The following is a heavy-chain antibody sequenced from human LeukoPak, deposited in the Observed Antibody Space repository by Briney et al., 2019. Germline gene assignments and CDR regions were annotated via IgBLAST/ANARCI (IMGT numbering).Heavy chain of an antibody. D-gene: IGHD5-18*01. J-gene: IGHJ3*02. CDR3: AGGRGYSYVDAFDI. CDR1: GFTFDDYG. CDR2: INWNGGST. V-gene: IGHV3-20*01. Sequence: PGGSLRLSCAASGFTFDDYGMSWVRQAPGKGLEWVSGINWNGGSTGYADSVKGRFTISRDNAKNSLYLQMNSLRAEDTALYHCAGGRGYSYVDAFDIWGQGTMVTVSS.